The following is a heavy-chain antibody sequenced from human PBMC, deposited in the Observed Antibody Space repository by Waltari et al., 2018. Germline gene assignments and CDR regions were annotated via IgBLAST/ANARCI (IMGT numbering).Heavy chain of an antibody. Sequence: QVQLVQSGAEVKKPGASVKVSCKASGYTFTSYSIYWVRQAPGQGLEWMGIINPGDESTRYAQNFQGRVTMTRDTSTSTVYLGLSSLTSDDSAVYYCARPVVVGATAPIDYWGQGTLVTVSS. CDR2: INPGDEST. J-gene: IGHJ4*01. CDR1: GYTFTSYS. CDR3: ARPVVVGATAPIDY. D-gene: IGHD1-26*01. V-gene: IGHV1-46*01.